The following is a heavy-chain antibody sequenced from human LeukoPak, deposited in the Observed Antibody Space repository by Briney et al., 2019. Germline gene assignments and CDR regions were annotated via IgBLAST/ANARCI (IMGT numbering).Heavy chain of an antibody. CDR2: IRSKAYGGTT. J-gene: IGHJ4*02. CDR1: GFTFSSYA. V-gene: IGHV3-49*04. Sequence: GGSLRLSCAASGFTFSSYAMSWVRQAPGKGLEWVGFIRSKAYGGTTEYAASVKGRFTISRDDSKSIAYLQMNSLKTEDTAVYYCATYYDFWSGYEHYFDYWGQGTLVTVSS. CDR3: ATYYDFWSGYEHYFDY. D-gene: IGHD3-3*01.